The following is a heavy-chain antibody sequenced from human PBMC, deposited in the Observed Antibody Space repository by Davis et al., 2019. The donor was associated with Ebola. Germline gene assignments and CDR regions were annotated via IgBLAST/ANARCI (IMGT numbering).Heavy chain of an antibody. V-gene: IGHV4-31*03. CDR2: IYDSGST. CDR1: GDSINSGPYY. D-gene: IGHD2-15*01. Sequence: SETLSLTCTVSGDSINSGPYYRTWIRQQPGKGLEWIGYIYDSGSTYYNPSLKNRVTISVDTSKNQFSLKLTSVTAADTAVYYCARERGGGSSGMDVWGPGTTVTVSS. CDR3: ARERGGGSSGMDV. J-gene: IGHJ6*02.